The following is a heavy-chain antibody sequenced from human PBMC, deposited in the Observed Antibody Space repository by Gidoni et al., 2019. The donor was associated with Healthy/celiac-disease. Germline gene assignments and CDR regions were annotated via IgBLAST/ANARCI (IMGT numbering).Heavy chain of an antibody. Sequence: QLQLQESGPGLVKPSETLSLTCPVSGGSISSSSYYWGWIRHPPGMGLVWIGCIYYSGSTYYNPSLKSRVTISVDTSKNQFYLKLSSVTAADTAVYYCARRVGIAARRADYWGQGTLVTVSS. CDR1: GGSISSSSYY. J-gene: IGHJ4*02. CDR3: ARRVGIAARRADY. CDR2: IYYSGST. D-gene: IGHD6-6*01. V-gene: IGHV4-39*01.